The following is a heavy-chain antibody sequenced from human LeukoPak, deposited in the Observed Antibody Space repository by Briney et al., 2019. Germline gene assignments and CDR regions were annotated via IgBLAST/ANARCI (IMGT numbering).Heavy chain of an antibody. Sequence: SETLSLTCAVYGGSFSGYYWSWIRQPPGKGLEWIGEINHSGSTNYNPSLKSRVTISVDTSKNQFSLKLNSVTAADTAVYYCARGYSSGWSPSYYYYGMDVWGQGTTVTVSS. CDR2: INHSGST. V-gene: IGHV4-34*01. CDR3: ARGYSSGWSPSYYYYGMDV. CDR1: GGSFSGYY. J-gene: IGHJ6*02. D-gene: IGHD6-19*01.